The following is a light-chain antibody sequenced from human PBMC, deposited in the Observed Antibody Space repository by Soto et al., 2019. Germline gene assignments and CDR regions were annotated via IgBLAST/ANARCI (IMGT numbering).Light chain of an antibody. J-gene: IGKJ1*01. Sequence: DAVMTQSPPSLPVTLGQPASISCRSSYSLIHSDGDTYLNWFQQRPGQSPRRLIYEVSNRDSGVPDRISGSGSGADFTPKISRVEAEDVGIYYCMQGTHWPWTFGQGTEVEIK. CDR1: YSLIHSDGDTY. CDR3: MQGTHWPWT. CDR2: EVS. V-gene: IGKV2-30*02.